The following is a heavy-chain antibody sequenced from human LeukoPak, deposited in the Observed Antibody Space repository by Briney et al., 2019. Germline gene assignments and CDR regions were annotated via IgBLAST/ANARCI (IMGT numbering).Heavy chain of an antibody. CDR1: GFTFSNYT. Sequence: PGGSLRLSCAASGFTFSNYTMSWVRQAPGKGLEWVSSISSSSSYIYYADSVKGRFTISRDNAKNTLYLQMNSLRAEDTGVYYCARAPSEIGGYYPEYFRHWGQGTLVTVSS. V-gene: IGHV3-21*06. CDR3: ARAPSEIGGYYPEYFRH. J-gene: IGHJ1*01. D-gene: IGHD3-22*01. CDR2: ISSSSSYI.